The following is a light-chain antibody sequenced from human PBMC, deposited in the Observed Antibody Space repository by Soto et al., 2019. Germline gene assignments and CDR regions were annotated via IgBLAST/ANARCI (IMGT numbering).Light chain of an antibody. CDR3: ATWDDSLDGWV. CDR1: NSNIGSNT. CDR2: RNI. Sequence: QSVLTQPPSASAPPGQSVTISCSGGNSNIGSNTVNWYQKLPGTAPKLLINRNIQRPSGVPDRFSGSKSGTSASLAISGLQSEYEADYYCATWDDSLDGWVFGGGTKVTVL. V-gene: IGLV1-44*01. J-gene: IGLJ3*02.